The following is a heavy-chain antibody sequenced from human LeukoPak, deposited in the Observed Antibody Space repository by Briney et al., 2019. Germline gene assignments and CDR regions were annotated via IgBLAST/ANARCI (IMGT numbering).Heavy chain of an antibody. V-gene: IGHV3-23*01. CDR1: GFTFSSYA. CDR3: AKDVPAAYFDY. CDR2: ISGSGGST. D-gene: IGHD2-2*01. Sequence: GGSLRLSCAASGFTFSSYAMSWVRQAPGKGLDWVSTISGSGGSTYYADSVKGRFTISRDNSKTTLYLQMNSLRPEDTAVYYCAKDVPAAYFDYWGQGTLVTVSS. J-gene: IGHJ4*02.